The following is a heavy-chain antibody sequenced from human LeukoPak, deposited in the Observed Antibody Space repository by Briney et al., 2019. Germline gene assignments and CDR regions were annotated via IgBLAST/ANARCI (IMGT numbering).Heavy chain of an antibody. CDR2: ISYDGSNK. V-gene: IGHV3-30*04. Sequence: GGSLRLSRAAYGFAFSNYAMHWVRQAPGKGLDWVTVISYDGSNKYSVDSVQGRFTISRDNSKNTLYLQMNSLKSDDTAVYYCARERDGYNSIDFWGQGTLVTVSS. J-gene: IGHJ4*02. D-gene: IGHD5-24*01. CDR3: ARERDGYNSIDF. CDR1: GFAFSNYA.